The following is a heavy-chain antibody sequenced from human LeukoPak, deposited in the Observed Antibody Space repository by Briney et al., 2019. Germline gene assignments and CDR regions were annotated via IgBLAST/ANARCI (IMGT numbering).Heavy chain of an antibody. Sequence: PSETLSLTCTVSGDSITSSAFYWGWIRQHPGKGLEWIGYIYYSGSTYYNPSLKSRVTISVDTSKNQFSLKLSSVTAADTAVYYCARLLWSGYVVFDYWGQGTLVTVSS. D-gene: IGHD3-3*01. CDR3: ARLLWSGYVVFDY. J-gene: IGHJ4*02. CDR1: GDSITSSAFY. CDR2: IYYSGST. V-gene: IGHV4-31*03.